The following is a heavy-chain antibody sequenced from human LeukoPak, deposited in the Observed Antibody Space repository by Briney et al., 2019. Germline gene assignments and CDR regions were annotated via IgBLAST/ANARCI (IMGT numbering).Heavy chain of an antibody. CDR2: IYYSGST. CDR3: ARAKYYYGSGSYYYFDY. D-gene: IGHD3-10*01. CDR1: GGSISSSSYY. J-gene: IGHJ4*02. Sequence: SETLSPTCTVSGGSISSSSYYWGWIRQPPGKGLEWIGSIYYSGSTYYNPSLKSRVTISVDTSKNQFSLKLSSVTAADTAVYYCARAKYYYGSGSYYYFDYWGQGTLVTVSS. V-gene: IGHV4-39*07.